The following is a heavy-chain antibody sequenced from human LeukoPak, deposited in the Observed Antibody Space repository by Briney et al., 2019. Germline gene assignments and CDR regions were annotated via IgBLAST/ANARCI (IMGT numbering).Heavy chain of an antibody. CDR1: GFTFSSYS. J-gene: IGHJ4*02. V-gene: IGHV3-48*01. D-gene: IGHD5-18*01. CDR2: ISSSSSTI. Sequence: GGSLRLSCAASGFTFSSYSMKWVRQAPGKGLEWVSYISSSSSTIYYADSVKGRFTISRDNAKNSLYLQMNSLRAEDTAVYYCASFPRDTAIDYWGQGTLVTVSS. CDR3: ASFPRDTAIDY.